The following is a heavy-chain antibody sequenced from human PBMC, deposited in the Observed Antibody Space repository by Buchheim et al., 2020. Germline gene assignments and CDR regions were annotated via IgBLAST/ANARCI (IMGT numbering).Heavy chain of an antibody. D-gene: IGHD3-10*01. CDR3: ARGLGMVRGARRWWFDP. V-gene: IGHV4-34*01. CDR2: INHSGST. J-gene: IGHJ5*02. CDR1: GGSFSGYY. Sequence: QVQLQQWGAGLLKPSETLSLTCAVYGGSFSGYYWSWIRQPPGKGLEWIGEINHSGSTNYNPSLKSRVTISVDTSKNQLSLKLSSVTAADTAVYYCARGLGMVRGARRWWFDPWGQGTL.